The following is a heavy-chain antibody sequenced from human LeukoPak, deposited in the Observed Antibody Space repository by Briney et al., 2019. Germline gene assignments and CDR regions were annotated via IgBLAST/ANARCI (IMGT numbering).Heavy chain of an antibody. CDR2: IYYSGST. Sequence: SETLSLTCTVSGGSISSYYWSWIRQPPGKGLEWIGYIYYSGSTNYNPSLKSRVTISVDTSKNQFSLKLSSVTAADTAVYYCARDGIAAAGKRIDAFDIWGQGTMVTVSS. D-gene: IGHD6-13*01. CDR1: GGSISSYY. V-gene: IGHV4-59*01. J-gene: IGHJ3*02. CDR3: ARDGIAAAGKRIDAFDI.